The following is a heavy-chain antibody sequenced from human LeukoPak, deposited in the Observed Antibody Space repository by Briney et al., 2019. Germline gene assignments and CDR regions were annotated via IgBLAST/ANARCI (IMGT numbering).Heavy chain of an antibody. V-gene: IGHV1-2*02. D-gene: IGHD3-22*01. CDR2: INPNSGGT. J-gene: IGHJ4*02. CDR1: GYTFISHG. Sequence: ASVRVSCKASGYTFISHGITWVRQAPGQGLEWMGWINPNSGGTNYAQKFQGRVTMTRDTSISTAYMELSRLRSDDTAVYYCARDSQNYYDSSGYYDYWGQGTLVTVSS. CDR3: ARDSQNYYDSSGYYDY.